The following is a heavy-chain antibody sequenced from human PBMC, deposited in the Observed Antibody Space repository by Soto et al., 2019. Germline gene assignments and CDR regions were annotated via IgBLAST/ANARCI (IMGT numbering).Heavy chain of an antibody. CDR3: ARGGGVGVAGSAAFDM. J-gene: IGHJ3*02. Sequence: QLHLVQSGAVVKKPGASVTVSCSASGYPVTAYYMHWVRQAPGRGHEWMGGINPATGAARYTQTFQGRVTMTRDTSTSTVFMELWGLTSEDTAVFYCARGGGVGVAGSAAFDMWGQGTLVTVSS. CDR2: INPATGAA. CDR1: GYPVTAYY. D-gene: IGHD3-3*01. V-gene: IGHV1-46*01.